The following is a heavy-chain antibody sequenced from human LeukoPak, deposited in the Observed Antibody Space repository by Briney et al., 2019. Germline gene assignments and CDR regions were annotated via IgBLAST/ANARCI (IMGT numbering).Heavy chain of an antibody. CDR3: ARTLMVHVWDANWFDP. CDR1: GYTFTSYG. D-gene: IGHD3-10*01. J-gene: IGHJ5*02. V-gene: IGHV1-18*01. Sequence: ASVKVSCKASGYTFTSYGISWVRQAPGQGLEWMGWISAYNGNTNYAQKLQGRVTMTTDTSTSTAYMELRSLRSDDTAVYYCARTLMVHVWDANWFDPWGQGTLVTVSS. CDR2: ISAYNGNT.